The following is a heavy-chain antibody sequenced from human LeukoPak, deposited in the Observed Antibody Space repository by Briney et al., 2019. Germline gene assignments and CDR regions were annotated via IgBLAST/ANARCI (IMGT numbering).Heavy chain of an antibody. CDR2: INHSGST. V-gene: IGHV4-34*01. Sequence: SETLSLTCAVYGGSFSGYYWSWIRQPPGKGLEWIGEINHSGSTNYNPSLKSRVTISVDTSKNQFSLKLSSVTAADTAVYYCARAPSVRSWFDPWGQGTLVTVPS. CDR3: ARAPSVRSWFDP. J-gene: IGHJ5*02. D-gene: IGHD4-11*01. CDR1: GGSFSGYY.